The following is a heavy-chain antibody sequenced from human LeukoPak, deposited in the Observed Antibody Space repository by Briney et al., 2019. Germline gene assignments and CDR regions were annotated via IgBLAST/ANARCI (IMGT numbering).Heavy chain of an antibody. V-gene: IGHV1-69*05. D-gene: IGHD6-13*01. CDR2: IIPIFGTA. Sequence: ASVKVSCKASGGTFSSYAISWVRQAPGQGLEWMGGIIPIFGTANYAQKFQGRVTMTRNTSISTAYMELSSLRSEDTAVYYCARGQKDNGVSSSWYYFGMDVWGQGTTVTVSS. J-gene: IGHJ6*02. CDR1: GGTFSSYA. CDR3: ARGQKDNGVSSSWYYFGMDV.